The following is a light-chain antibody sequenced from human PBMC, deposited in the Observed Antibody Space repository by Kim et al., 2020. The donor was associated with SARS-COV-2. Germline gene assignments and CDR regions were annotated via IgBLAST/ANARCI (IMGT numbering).Light chain of an antibody. CDR2: RNN. J-gene: IGLJ3*02. V-gene: IGLV1-47*01. Sequence: GRRVTIPCSGSSSNIGSNYVYWYQQLPGTAPKLLIYRNNQRPSGVPDRFSGSKSGTSASLAISGLRSEDEADYYCAAWDDSLSGRVFGGGTQLTVL. CDR1: SSNIGSNY. CDR3: AAWDDSLSGRV.